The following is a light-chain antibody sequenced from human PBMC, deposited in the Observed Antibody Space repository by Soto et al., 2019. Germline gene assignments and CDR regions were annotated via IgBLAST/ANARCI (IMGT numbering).Light chain of an antibody. J-gene: IGKJ4*01. CDR3: QQYGNLPLT. V-gene: IGKV1-33*01. Sequence: DIQMTQSPPSLSAFVGDRVTITCQASQDINIYLNWYQQKPGKAPKLLIYDASNLATGVPSRFSGSRSETDFTFSISSLQPEDIATYYCQQYGNLPLTFGGGTKVEI. CDR1: QDINIY. CDR2: DAS.